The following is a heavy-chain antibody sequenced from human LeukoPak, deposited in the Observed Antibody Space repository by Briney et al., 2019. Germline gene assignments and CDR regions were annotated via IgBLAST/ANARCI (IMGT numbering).Heavy chain of an antibody. J-gene: IGHJ4*02. CDR1: GFTFSSYG. D-gene: IGHD6-19*01. CDR2: ISYDGSNK. Sequence: PGRSLRLSCAASGFTFSSYGMHWVRQAPGKGLEWVAVISYDGSNKYYADSVKGRFTISRDNSKNTLYLQMNSLRAEDTAVYYCAKSSGWYPFDYWGQGTLVTVSS. CDR3: AKSSGWYPFDY. V-gene: IGHV3-30*18.